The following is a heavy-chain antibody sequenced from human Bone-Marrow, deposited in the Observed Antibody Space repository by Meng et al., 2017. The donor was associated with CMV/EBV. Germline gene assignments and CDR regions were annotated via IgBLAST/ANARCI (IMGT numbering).Heavy chain of an antibody. CDR1: GYTFTGYY. J-gene: IGHJ4*02. CDR3: ARGLVGYSGYESDY. CDR2: INPNSGGT. Sequence: ASVKVSCKASGYTFTGYYMHWVRQAPGQGLEWMGWINPNSGGTNYAQKFQGRVTMTRDTSISTAYMELSRLRSDDTAVYYCARGLVGYSGYESDYWGQGTRVTVSS. D-gene: IGHD5-12*01. V-gene: IGHV1-2*02.